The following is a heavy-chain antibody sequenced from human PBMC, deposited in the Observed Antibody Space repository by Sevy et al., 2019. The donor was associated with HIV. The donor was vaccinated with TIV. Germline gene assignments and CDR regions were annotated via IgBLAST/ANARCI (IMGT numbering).Heavy chain of an antibody. CDR2: IKQDGSVR. V-gene: IGHV3-7*03. D-gene: IGHD5-12*01. Sequence: GGSLRLSCAASGFTISSYWVTWVRQAPGQGLEWVANIKQDGSVRKYLDSVKGRFATSRDNAKNSLFLQMNSLRVEDTAVYFCVGRRYSSSYSWSYNFDFWGQGAPVTVSS. J-gene: IGHJ4*02. CDR3: VGRRYSSSYSWSYNFDF. CDR1: GFTISSYW.